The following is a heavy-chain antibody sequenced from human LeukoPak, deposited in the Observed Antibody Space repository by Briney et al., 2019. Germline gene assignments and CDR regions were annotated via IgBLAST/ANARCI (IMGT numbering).Heavy chain of an antibody. D-gene: IGHD2-15*01. CDR1: GFTFSSYY. J-gene: IGHJ4*02. Sequence: PGRSLRLSCAASGFTFSSYYMNWIRQAPGKGLEWVSSIRSSSNYIYYADSVKGRFTISRDNAKKSLYLQMNSLRAEDTAVYYCARGKWSTRHWGQGTLVTVSS. V-gene: IGHV3-21*01. CDR3: ARGKWSTRH. CDR2: IRSSSNYI.